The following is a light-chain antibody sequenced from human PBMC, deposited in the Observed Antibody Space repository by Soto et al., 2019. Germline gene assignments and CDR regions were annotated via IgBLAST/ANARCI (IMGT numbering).Light chain of an antibody. Sequence: DIQMTQSPSALSASVGDRVTITCRASQSISTYLEWFQQKPGKAPKLLIYGASTLQSGVPSRFSGSGSGTDFTLTISSLQPEDFASYYCQHRTTFGQGTKVDIK. CDR3: QHRTT. CDR2: GAS. J-gene: IGKJ1*01. CDR1: QSISTY. V-gene: IGKV1-39*01.